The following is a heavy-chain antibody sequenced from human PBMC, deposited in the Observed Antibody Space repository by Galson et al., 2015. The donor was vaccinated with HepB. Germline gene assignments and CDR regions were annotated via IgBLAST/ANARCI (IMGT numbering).Heavy chain of an antibody. CDR2: IYGGDST. CDR1: GFTVSSNY. Sequence: SLRLSCAASGFTVSSNYMSWVRQAPGKGLEWVSVIYGGDSTYYADSVKGRFSISRDNSKNTLSLQMSSLRAEDTAVYYCARGTPYNFDTSGYFPLYYLDYWGQGTLVTVSS. CDR3: ARGTPYNFDTSGYFPLYYLDY. J-gene: IGHJ4*02. D-gene: IGHD3-22*01. V-gene: IGHV3-66*02.